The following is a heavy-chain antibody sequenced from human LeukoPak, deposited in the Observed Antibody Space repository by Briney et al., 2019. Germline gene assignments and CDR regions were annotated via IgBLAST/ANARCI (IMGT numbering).Heavy chain of an antibody. Sequence: ASVKVSCKASGGTFSSYAISWVRQAPGQGLEWMGGIIPIFGTANYAQKFQGRVTITADESTSTAYMELSSLRSEDTAVYYCARDTSLIAAAGSYWGQGTLVTVSS. CDR3: ARDTSLIAAAGSY. J-gene: IGHJ4*02. CDR1: GGTFSSYA. CDR2: IIPIFGTA. D-gene: IGHD6-13*01. V-gene: IGHV1-69*13.